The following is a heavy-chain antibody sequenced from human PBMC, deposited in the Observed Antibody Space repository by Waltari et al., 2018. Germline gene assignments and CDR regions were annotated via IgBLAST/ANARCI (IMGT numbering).Heavy chain of an antibody. CDR3: ARGYDFWSGYYTAFDI. Sequence: QVQLQESGPGLVKPSETLSLTCTVSGGSISSYYWSWIRQPAGKGLEWIGRIYTIGSTNYNPSLKSRVTMSVDTSKNQFSLKLSSVTAADTAVYYCARGYDFWSGYYTAFDIWGQGTMVTVSS. D-gene: IGHD3-3*01. V-gene: IGHV4-4*07. J-gene: IGHJ3*02. CDR1: GGSISSYY. CDR2: IYTIGST.